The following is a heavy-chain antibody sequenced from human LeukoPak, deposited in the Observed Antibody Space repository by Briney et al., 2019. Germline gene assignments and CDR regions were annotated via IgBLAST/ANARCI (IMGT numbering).Heavy chain of an antibody. CDR1: GDTFTGYY. D-gene: IGHD1-26*01. Sequence: ASVEVSCKASGDTFTGYYMHWVRQAPGQGLEWMGWINPNSGGTNYAQKFQGRVTMTRDTSISTAYMELSRLRSDDTAVYYCARVALRIVGATSIYYGMDVWGQGTTVTVSS. V-gene: IGHV1-2*02. CDR3: ARVALRIVGATSIYYGMDV. CDR2: INPNSGGT. J-gene: IGHJ6*02.